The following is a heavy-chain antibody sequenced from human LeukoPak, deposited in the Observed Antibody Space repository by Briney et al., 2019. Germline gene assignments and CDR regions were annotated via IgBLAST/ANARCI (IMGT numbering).Heavy chain of an antibody. J-gene: IGHJ4*02. CDR2: ISGSGTRT. CDR3: AKEETRAYGGD. CDR1: GFTFSSYA. V-gene: IGHV3-23*01. D-gene: IGHD4-23*01. Sequence: GGYLRLSCAASGFTFSSYAMSWVRQAPGKGLEWVSAISGSGTRTYYADSVKGRFTISRDNSKNTLYLQMNSLRAEDTAVYYCAKEETRAYGGDWGQGTLVTVSS.